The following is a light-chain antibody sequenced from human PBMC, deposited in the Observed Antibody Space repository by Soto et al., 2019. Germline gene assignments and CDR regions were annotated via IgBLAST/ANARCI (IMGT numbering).Light chain of an antibody. Sequence: IQLTQSPSSLSASVGDRATLTCRPSQGIGTALAWYQQKPGAVPKLLVHTASTLQSGVPSRFSGSGSGTDFTLTISSLQPEDVATYYCQKYDRAPTFGPGTTVDIK. CDR1: QGIGTA. V-gene: IGKV1-27*01. J-gene: IGKJ1*01. CDR2: TAS. CDR3: QKYDRAPT.